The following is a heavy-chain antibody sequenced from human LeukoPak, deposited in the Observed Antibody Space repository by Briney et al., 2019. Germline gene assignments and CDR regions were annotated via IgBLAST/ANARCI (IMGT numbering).Heavy chain of an antibody. J-gene: IGHJ2*01. Sequence: GGSLRLSCAASGFIFSNYDMNWVRQAPGKGLEWVSFISSGGSTIFYADSVKGRFTISRDDAKNSLYVQMNNLRVEDTAVYYCARDENGDSDFDLWGRGTLVTVSS. V-gene: IGHV3-48*01. CDR1: GFIFSNYD. CDR3: ARDENGDSDFDL. D-gene: IGHD5-12*01. CDR2: ISSGGSTI.